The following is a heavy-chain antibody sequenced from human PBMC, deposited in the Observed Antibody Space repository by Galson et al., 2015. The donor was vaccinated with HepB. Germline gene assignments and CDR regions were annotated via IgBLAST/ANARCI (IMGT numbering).Heavy chain of an antibody. J-gene: IGHJ6*03. CDR1: GYSFTSYW. CDR3: ARHQVHTAMVNEMWEFFWGDYYYYYMDV. D-gene: IGHD5-18*01. V-gene: IGHV5-10-1*01. Sequence: QSGAEVTKPGEYLKISCKGSGYSFTSYWISWVRQMPGKGLEWMERIDPSDSYTNYSPSFQGNVTISADKSISTAYLQWSSLKASDTAMYYCARHQVHTAMVNEMWEFFWGDYYYYYMDVWGKGTTVTVSS. CDR2: IDPSDSYT.